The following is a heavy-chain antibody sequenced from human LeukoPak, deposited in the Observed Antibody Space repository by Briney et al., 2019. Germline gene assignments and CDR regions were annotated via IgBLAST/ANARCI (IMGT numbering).Heavy chain of an antibody. D-gene: IGHD5-12*01. J-gene: IGHJ4*02. CDR3: ARHIGSAQGGYFDY. Sequence: SETLSLTCAVYGGSFRGYYWSWIRQPPGKGLEWIGEINHSGSTNYNPSLKSRVTISLDTSMKKFSLKLSSVTAADTAVYYCARHIGSAQGGYFDYWGQGTLVTVSS. CDR2: INHSGST. V-gene: IGHV4-34*01. CDR1: GGSFRGYY.